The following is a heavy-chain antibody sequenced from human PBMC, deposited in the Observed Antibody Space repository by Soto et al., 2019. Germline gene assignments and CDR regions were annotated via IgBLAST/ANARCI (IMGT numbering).Heavy chain of an antibody. CDR3: ARDKS. Sequence: SVKVSCKASGGTFSSYTISWVRQAPGQGLEWMGRIIPILGIANYAQKFQGRFTISRDNSKNTLYLQMSSLRAEDTAVYYCARDKSWGPGTLVTVSS. V-gene: IGHV1-69*04. J-gene: IGHJ5*02. CDR1: GGTFSSYT. CDR2: IIPILGIA.